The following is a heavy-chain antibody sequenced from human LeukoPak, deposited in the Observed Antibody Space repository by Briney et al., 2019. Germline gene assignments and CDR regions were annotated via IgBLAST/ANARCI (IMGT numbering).Heavy chain of an antibody. D-gene: IGHD3-16*01. V-gene: IGHV3-53*01. CDR1: GFTVSSNY. CDR2: IYSGGST. J-gene: IGHJ3*02. Sequence: GSLRLSCAASGFTVSSNYMSWVRQAPGKGLEWVSVIYSGGSTYYADSVKGRFTISRDNSKNTLYLQMNSLRAEDTAVYYCARDLLTEAGDWGLGFDIWGQGTMVTVSS. CDR3: ARDLLTEAGDWGLGFDI.